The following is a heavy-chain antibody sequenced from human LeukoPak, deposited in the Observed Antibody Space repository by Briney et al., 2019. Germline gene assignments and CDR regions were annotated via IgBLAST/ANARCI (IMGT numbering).Heavy chain of an antibody. Sequence: SETLSLTCTVSGGSINTVTYYWGWIRQPPGKGLEWIGSIYYSGSTHNNASLEGRVPISVYTSKNQFSLKLTSVTAADTAVYYCASLRYYGSADWGQGTLVTVSS. CDR2: IYYSGST. CDR1: GGSINTVTYY. CDR3: ASLRYYGSAD. J-gene: IGHJ4*02. D-gene: IGHD3-10*01. V-gene: IGHV4-39*01.